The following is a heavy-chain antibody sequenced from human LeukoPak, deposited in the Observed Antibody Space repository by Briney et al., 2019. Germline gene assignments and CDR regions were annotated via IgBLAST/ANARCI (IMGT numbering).Heavy chain of an antibody. CDR3: AREAGTGERWYFDL. J-gene: IGHJ2*01. CDR2: IDTSTTYM. V-gene: IGHV3-21*01. Sequence: GGSLRLSCAASGFTFSSYSMNWVRQAPGKGLEWVSSIDTSTTYMTYADSVKGRFTISRDNARNSLYLQMNSLRAEDTAVYYCAREAGTGERWYFDLWGRGTLVTVSS. CDR1: GFTFSSYS. D-gene: IGHD7-27*01.